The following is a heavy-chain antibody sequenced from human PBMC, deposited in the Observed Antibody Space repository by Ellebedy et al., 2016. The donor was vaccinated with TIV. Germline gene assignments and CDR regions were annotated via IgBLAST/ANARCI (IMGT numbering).Heavy chain of an antibody. V-gene: IGHV3-7*01. D-gene: IGHD4-17*01. J-gene: IGHJ5*02. Sequence: GESLKISCAASGFSFRSYWMGWARQAPGKGLEWVANIYQDGGVQYYVDSVKGRFTISRDNADNSLFLQMNRLRAEDTAVYFCARRGSYGDYAVQINSWFDTWGRGTLVAVSS. CDR2: IYQDGGVQ. CDR1: GFSFRSYW. CDR3: ARRGSYGDYAVQINSWFDT.